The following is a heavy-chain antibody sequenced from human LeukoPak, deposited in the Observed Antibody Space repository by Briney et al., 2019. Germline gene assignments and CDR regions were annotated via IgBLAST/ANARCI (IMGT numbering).Heavy chain of an antibody. V-gene: IGHV3-7*01. CDR3: ASGTGWLIES. J-gene: IGHJ4*02. Sequence: GGSLRLSCAASGLTFSKSWMNWVRQAPGKGLEWIAIIRSDGSETLYVDSVKGRFTISRDNAKNSLHLQMSSLKVEDTAVYYCASGTGWLIESWGQGTQVIVSS. CDR2: IRSDGSET. D-gene: IGHD6-19*01. CDR1: GLTFSKSW.